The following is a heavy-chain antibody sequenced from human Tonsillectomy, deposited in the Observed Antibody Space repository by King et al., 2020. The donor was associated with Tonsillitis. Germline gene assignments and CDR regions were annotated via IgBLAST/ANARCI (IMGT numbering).Heavy chain of an antibody. J-gene: IGHJ5*02. V-gene: IGHV1-8*01. CDR2: MNPKSGNT. CDR1: GYTFNFWD. CDR3: ARGLGYCSGGNCYGQWFAP. Sequence: VQLVESGAEVKRPGASVKVSCKASGYTFNFWDINWVRQAAGQGLEWMGWMNPKSGNTGYAQKFRDRVTMTKNISIDTAYMELSSLRSDDTAVYYCARGLGYCSGGNCYGQWFAPWGQGTLVTVSS. D-gene: IGHD2-15*01.